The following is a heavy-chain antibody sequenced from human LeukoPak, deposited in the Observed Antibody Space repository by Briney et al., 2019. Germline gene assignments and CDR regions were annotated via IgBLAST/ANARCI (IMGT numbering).Heavy chain of an antibody. V-gene: IGHV1-2*02. CDR3: ALIGAIDS. Sequence: ASVKVSCKASGYTFTDYSIHWVRQAPGQGLEWMGWINPNNGGTNCAQKFRGSVTMTRDTSISTVYMELSRLRSDDTAVYYCALIGAIDSWGQGTLVTVSS. J-gene: IGHJ4*02. CDR1: GYTFTDYS. CDR2: INPNNGGT.